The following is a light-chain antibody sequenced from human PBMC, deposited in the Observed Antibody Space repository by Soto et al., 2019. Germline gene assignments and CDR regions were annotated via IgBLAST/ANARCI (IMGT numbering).Light chain of an antibody. Sequence: EIVMTQSPATLSVSPGERATLSCRASQSVTSNLAWYQQKPGQPPRRLIYGASTRATGIPARFSGSGSGTEFTLTISSLQSEDFAVYYCQQYNNWPRTFGQGTKLEIK. J-gene: IGKJ2*01. V-gene: IGKV3-15*01. CDR1: QSVTSN. CDR3: QQYNNWPRT. CDR2: GAS.